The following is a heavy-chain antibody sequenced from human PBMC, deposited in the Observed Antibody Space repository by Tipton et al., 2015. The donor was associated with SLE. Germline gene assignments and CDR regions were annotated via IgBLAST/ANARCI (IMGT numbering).Heavy chain of an antibody. CDR3: ATQGYYDSSFDY. J-gene: IGHJ4*02. V-gene: IGHV4-59*08. D-gene: IGHD3-16*01. CDR1: GGSISTYY. CDR2: IYHTGST. Sequence: TLSLTCTVSGGSISTYYWSWIRQPPKQGLEWIGWIYHTGSTDYNPSLESRVTISVDTSKNQFSLKLSSVTAADTAVYYCATQGYYDSSFDYWGQGTLVTVSS.